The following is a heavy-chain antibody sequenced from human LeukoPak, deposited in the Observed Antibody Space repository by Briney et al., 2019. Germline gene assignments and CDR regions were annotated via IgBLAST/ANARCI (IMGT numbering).Heavy chain of an antibody. CDR3: ARETYYYETSDSYRDAFDI. CDR2: IYTSGST. J-gene: IGHJ3*02. V-gene: IGHV4-4*07. Sequence: SETLSLTCTVSGGSISSYYWSWIRQPAGKGLEWIGRIYTSGSTNYNPSLKSRVTMSVDTSKNQFSLKLSSVTAADTAVYYCARETYYYETSDSYRDAFDIWGQGTKVTVSS. CDR1: GGSISSYY. D-gene: IGHD3-22*01.